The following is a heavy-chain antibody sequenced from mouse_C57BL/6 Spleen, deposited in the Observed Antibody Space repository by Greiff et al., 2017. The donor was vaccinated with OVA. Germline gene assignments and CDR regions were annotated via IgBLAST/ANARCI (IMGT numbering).Heavy chain of an antibody. Sequence: EVQLQQSGAELVRPGASVKLSCTASGFNIKDYYMHWVKQRPEQGLEWIGRIDPEDGDTEYAPKFQGKATMTADTSSNTAYLQLSSLTSEDTAVYYCITGDSNYEYDAMDYWGQGTSGTVSS. CDR2: IDPEDGDT. CDR1: GFNIKDYY. J-gene: IGHJ4*01. D-gene: IGHD2-5*01. V-gene: IGHV14-1*01. CDR3: ITGDSNYEYDAMDY.